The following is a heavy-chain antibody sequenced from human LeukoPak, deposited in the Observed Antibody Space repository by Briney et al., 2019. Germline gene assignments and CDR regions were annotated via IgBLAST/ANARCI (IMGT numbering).Heavy chain of an antibody. CDR1: GGSISSGGYS. V-gene: IGHV4-30-4*07. CDR3: ARGSRTTFDY. J-gene: IGHJ4*02. CDR2: IYYSGST. D-gene: IGHD4-11*01. Sequence: SETLSLTCAVSGGSISSGGYSWSWIRQPPGKGLEWIGYIYYSGSTYYNPSLKSRVTISVDTSKNQFSLKLSSVTAADTAVYYCARGSRTTFDYWGQGTLVTVSS.